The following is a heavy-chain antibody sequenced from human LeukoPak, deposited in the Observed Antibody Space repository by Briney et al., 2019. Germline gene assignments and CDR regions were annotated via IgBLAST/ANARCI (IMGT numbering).Heavy chain of an antibody. J-gene: IGHJ4*02. V-gene: IGHV1-46*01. CDR2: IDPSGPSV. CDR1: GYSFTNYK. Sequence: EASVKVSCKASGYSFTNYKIHWLRQAPGQGLQWMGIIDPSGPSVTYAQIFKGRLIVTSDTSTSTVYMQLSSLRSEDSAMYYCARATSPIAYDWNSWGQGTLVTVSS. D-gene: IGHD5-12*01. CDR3: ARATSPIAYDWNS.